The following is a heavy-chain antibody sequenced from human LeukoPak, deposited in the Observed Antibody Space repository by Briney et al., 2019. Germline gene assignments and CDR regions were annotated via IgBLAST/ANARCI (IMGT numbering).Heavy chain of an antibody. Sequence: SETLSFTCTVSGGSIRSYYWSWIRQPAGKGLEWIGRFYTSGSTNYNPSLKSRVTMSVDTSKNQFSLELSSVTAADTAVYYCARTWWATVAGTGGIQYYFDYWGQGTLVTVSS. CDR2: FYTSGST. CDR1: GGSIRSYY. V-gene: IGHV4-4*07. J-gene: IGHJ4*02. CDR3: ARTWWATVAGTGGIQYYFDY. D-gene: IGHD6-19*01.